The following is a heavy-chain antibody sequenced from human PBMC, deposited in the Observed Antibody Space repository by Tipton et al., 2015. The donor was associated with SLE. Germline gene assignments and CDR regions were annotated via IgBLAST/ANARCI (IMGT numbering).Heavy chain of an antibody. J-gene: IGHJ6*02. CDR3: AKDLFDWNYDSLSGMDV. Sequence: SLRLSCAASGFTFRSYGMHWVRQAPGKGLEWVAFIRYDGSKKYYADSVKGRFTISRDNSENTLNLQMNSLRVEDTAVYYCAKDLFDWNYDSLSGMDVWGQGTTVTVSS. D-gene: IGHD1-7*01. V-gene: IGHV3-30*02. CDR2: IRYDGSKK. CDR1: GFTFRSYG.